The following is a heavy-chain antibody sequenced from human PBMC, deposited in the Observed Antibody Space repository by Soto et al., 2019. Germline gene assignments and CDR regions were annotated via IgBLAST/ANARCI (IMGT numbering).Heavy chain of an antibody. V-gene: IGHV3-7*01. J-gene: IGHJ1*01. CDR3: VRDHDLYVRHFRN. CDR1: GFIFSTSW. CDR2: IKDDGSEI. D-gene: IGHD1-1*01. Sequence: EVQLVESGGGLVQPGGSLRLSCAASGFIFSTSWMTWVRQAPGKGLEWVANIKDDGSEIYYVASVRGRFTISRENARSTLYLQMNNLRAEDTAHYYCVRDHDLYVRHFRNWGQGTLVTVSS.